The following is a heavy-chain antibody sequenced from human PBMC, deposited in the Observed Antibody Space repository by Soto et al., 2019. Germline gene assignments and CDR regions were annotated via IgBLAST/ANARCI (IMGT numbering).Heavy chain of an antibody. CDR1: GGTFSSYA. CDR3: ATGIVLMVYAIQYYFDY. V-gene: IGHV1-69*06. Sequence: ASVKVSCKASGGTFSSYAISWVRQAPGQGLEWMGGIIPIFGTANYAQKFQGRVTITADKSTSTAYMELSSLRSEDTAVYYCATGIVLMVYAIQYYFDYWGQGTLVTVSS. J-gene: IGHJ4*02. CDR2: IIPIFGTA. D-gene: IGHD2-8*01.